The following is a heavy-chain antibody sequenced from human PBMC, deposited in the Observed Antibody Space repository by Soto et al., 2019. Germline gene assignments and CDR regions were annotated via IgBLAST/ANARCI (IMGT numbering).Heavy chain of an antibody. CDR3: ALDRNAIDC. CDR1: GGSFIGYY. CDR2: INHSGST. J-gene: IGHJ4*02. Sequence: SETLSLTCAVYGGSFIGYYWSWIRQPLGKGLEWIGEINHSGSTNYNPSLKSRVTISVDTSKNQFSLKPSSVTAADTAVYYCALDRNAIDCWGQGTLVTVSS. V-gene: IGHV4-34*01. D-gene: IGHD1-1*01.